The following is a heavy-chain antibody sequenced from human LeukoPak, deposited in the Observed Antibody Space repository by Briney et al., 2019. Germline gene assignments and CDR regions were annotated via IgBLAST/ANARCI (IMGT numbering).Heavy chain of an antibody. J-gene: IGHJ4*02. CDR1: GFTFSSYW. Sequence: PGGSLRLSCAVSGFTFSSYWMHWVRQAPGKGLVWVSRISSDGSSTSYADSVKGRFTISRDNAKNTLFLQMNSLRAEDTAVYYCARDSYTGFGYWGQGTLVTVSS. CDR3: ARDSYTGFGY. V-gene: IGHV3-74*01. D-gene: IGHD3-16*02. CDR2: ISSDGSST.